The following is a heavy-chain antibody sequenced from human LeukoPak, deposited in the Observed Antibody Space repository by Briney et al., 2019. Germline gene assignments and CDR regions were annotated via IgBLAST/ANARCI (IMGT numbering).Heavy chain of an antibody. V-gene: IGHV3-30*04. Sequence: GGSLRLSCAGSGFIFSNYAMNWVRQAPGKGLEWVSVISYDGSNKYYADSVKGRFTISRDNSKNTLFLQTTSLRPEDTAVYYCARGLYDSSGYYYLAPPDYWGQGTLVTVSS. CDR3: ARGLYDSSGYYYLAPPDY. CDR2: ISYDGSNK. D-gene: IGHD3-22*01. J-gene: IGHJ4*02. CDR1: GFIFSNYA.